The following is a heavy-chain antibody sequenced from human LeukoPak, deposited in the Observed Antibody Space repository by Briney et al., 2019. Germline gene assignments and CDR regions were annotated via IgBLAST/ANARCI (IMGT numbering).Heavy chain of an antibody. Sequence: ASVKVSCKASGYSFNVNYIHWVRQAPGQGLEWMGRISPNSGGTNYAQRFQGRVTMTRDTSISTAYMELTRLTSDDTAAYYCARDAGGGQIVWGQGTTVTVSS. J-gene: IGHJ6*02. CDR2: ISPNSGGT. D-gene: IGHD2-15*01. V-gene: IGHV1-2*02. CDR3: ARDAGGGQIV. CDR1: GYSFNVNY.